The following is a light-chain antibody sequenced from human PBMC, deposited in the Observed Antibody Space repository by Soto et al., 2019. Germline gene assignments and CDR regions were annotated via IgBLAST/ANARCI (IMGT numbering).Light chain of an antibody. CDR3: GTWDSSLSAGV. Sequence: YVLAQPPSVSAGPGQKVPLSCSWGKSYIGNNYVSWYQQLPGTAPKLLIYEDNERPSGIPDRFSGSKSGTSATLGIIGLQTGDEADYFCGTWDSSLSAGVFGTGTKVTVL. J-gene: IGLJ1*01. V-gene: IGLV1-51*02. CDR1: KSYIGNNY. CDR2: EDN.